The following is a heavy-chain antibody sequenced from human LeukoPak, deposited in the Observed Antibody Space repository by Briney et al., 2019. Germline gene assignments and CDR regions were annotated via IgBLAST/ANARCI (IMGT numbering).Heavy chain of an antibody. CDR1: RFTFSSYA. V-gene: IGHV3-23*01. CDR2: ISSSGA. D-gene: IGHD1-1*01. CDR3: AKDATGTTAYYFDS. Sequence: GGSLRLSCAASRFTFSSYAMSWVRQAPGKGLEWVLSISSSGAYYADSVKGRFTISRDNSKNTLYLQMNSLRAEDTAVYYCAKDATGTTAYYFDSWGQGTLVTVSS. J-gene: IGHJ4*02.